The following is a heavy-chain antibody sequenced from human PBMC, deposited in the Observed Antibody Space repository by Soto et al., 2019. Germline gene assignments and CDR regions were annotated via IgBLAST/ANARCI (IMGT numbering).Heavy chain of an antibody. CDR1: GDSVSSNSAA. V-gene: IGHV6-1*01. Sequence: SQTLSLTCVISGDSVSSNSAAWNWIRQSPSRGLEWLGRTYYRSKWYNDYAVSVKSRITINPDTSKNQFSLRLSSMTAADTAVYFCARDHMGSLDYWGHGTLVTVSS. J-gene: IGHJ4*01. CDR3: ARDHMGSLDY. CDR2: TYYRSKWYN. D-gene: IGHD3-10*01.